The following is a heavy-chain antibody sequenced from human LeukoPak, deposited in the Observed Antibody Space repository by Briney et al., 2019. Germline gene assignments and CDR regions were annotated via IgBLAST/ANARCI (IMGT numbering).Heavy chain of an antibody. V-gene: IGHV1-2*02. D-gene: IGHD4-17*01. CDR2: INPNSGGT. CDR1: GYTFTSYA. CDR3: ARSYGDYGFDY. J-gene: IGHJ4*02. Sequence: ASVKVSCKASGYTFTSYAMNWVRQAPGQGLEWMGWINPNSGGTNYAQKFQGRVTMTRDTSISTAYMELSRLRSDDTAVYYCARSYGDYGFDYWGQGTLVTVSS.